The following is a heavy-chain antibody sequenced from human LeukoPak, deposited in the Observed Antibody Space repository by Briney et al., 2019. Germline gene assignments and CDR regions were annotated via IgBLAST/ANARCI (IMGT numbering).Heavy chain of an antibody. CDR1: GVSMRSYY. D-gene: IGHD5-12*01. CDR2: VFSSGST. V-gene: IGHV4-59*01. CDR3: TRGGWLRFDY. J-gene: IGHJ4*02. Sequence: SETLSPTCTVSGVSMRSYYWSWIRQPPGKGLEWIGYVFSSGSTDYNPSLKSRVTMSVVTSRNQFSLNLRSVTAADTAVYYCTRGGWLRFDYWGQGILVTVSS.